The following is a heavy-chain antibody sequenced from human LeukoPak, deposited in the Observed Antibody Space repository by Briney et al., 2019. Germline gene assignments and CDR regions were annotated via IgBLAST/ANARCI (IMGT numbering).Heavy chain of an antibody. D-gene: IGHD1-26*01. V-gene: IGHV1-46*01. CDR3: ARDMSGSYRRYAFDI. J-gene: IGHJ3*02. Sequence: GASVKVSCKASGYTFTSYHTHWVRQAPGQGLEWMGITNPSGGTTNYAQKFQGRVTMTRDMSTSTVYMELSSLRSEDTAVYYCARDMSGSYRRYAFDIWGQGTMVTVSS. CDR1: GYTFTSYH. CDR2: TNPSGGTT.